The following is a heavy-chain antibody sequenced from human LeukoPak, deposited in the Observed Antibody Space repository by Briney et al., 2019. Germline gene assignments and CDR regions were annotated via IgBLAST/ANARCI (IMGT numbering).Heavy chain of an antibody. D-gene: IGHD3-10*01. CDR1: GFTISSNY. CDR2: IYSGGST. J-gene: IGHJ6*02. Sequence: GGSLRLSCAASGFTISSNYMSWVRQAPGKGLEWVSVIYSGGSTYYADSVKGRFTISRDNSKSTLYLQMNSLRAEDTAVYYCARDQDYYGSNYGMDVWGQGTTVTVSS. CDR3: ARDQDYYGSNYGMDV. V-gene: IGHV3-66*01.